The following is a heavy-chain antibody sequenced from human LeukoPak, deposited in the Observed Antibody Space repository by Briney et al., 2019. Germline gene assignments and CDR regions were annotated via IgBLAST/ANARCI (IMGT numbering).Heavy chain of an antibody. V-gene: IGHV3-48*03. CDR2: ISGSGRTI. Sequence: GGSLRLSCAASGFTFTTYEMNWVRQAPGKGLEWVSYISGSGRTIYYADSVKGRFTISRDNAKNSLFLQMNSLRAEDTAVYYCVRLPKASGYLDYRGQGTLVTVSS. CDR1: GFTFTTYE. J-gene: IGHJ4*02. CDR3: VRLPKASGYLDY.